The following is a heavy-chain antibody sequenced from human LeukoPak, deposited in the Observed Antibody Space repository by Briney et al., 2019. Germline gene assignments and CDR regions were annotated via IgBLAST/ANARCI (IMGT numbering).Heavy chain of an antibody. J-gene: IGHJ4*02. Sequence: PGGSLRLSCAASGFTFSSYWMHWVRQAPGKGLVWVSRINSGGSSTSYADSVKGRFTISRDNAKNTLYLQMNSLRAEDTAVYYCARDLLGNSGSYLRHPNGPPFDYWGQGTLVTVSS. D-gene: IGHD1-26*01. CDR1: GFTFSSYW. CDR3: ARDLLGNSGSYLRHPNGPPFDY. V-gene: IGHV3-74*01. CDR2: INSGGSST.